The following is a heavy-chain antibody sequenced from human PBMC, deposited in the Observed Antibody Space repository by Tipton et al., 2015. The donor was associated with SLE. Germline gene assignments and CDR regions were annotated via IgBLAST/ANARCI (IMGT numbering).Heavy chain of an antibody. CDR3: ARVVAERLGLDF. CDR1: GGSIGPYY. V-gene: IGHV4-59*01. Sequence: TLSLTCTVSGGSIGPYYWNWMRQSPGKGLEWIGYIYYRGTSSGGNNYNPSLKSRVTISVDTSKMQFSLNLRSVTAADTAVYFGARVVAERLGLDFWGQGTLVTVSS. D-gene: IGHD5-12*01. CDR2: IYYRGTSSGGN. J-gene: IGHJ4*02.